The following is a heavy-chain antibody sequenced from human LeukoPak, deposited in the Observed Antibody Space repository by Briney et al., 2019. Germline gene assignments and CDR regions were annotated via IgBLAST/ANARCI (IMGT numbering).Heavy chain of an antibody. Sequence: GRSLRLSCAASGFTFSSYAMHWVRQAPGKGLEWVAVISYDGSNKYYADSVKGRFTISRDNSKNTLYLQMNSLRTEDTAVYYCANPPRSVPAAVGYFDYWGQGTLVTVSS. D-gene: IGHD2-2*01. CDR2: ISYDGSNK. CDR1: GFTFSSYA. J-gene: IGHJ4*02. CDR3: ANPPRSVPAAVGYFDY. V-gene: IGHV3-30-3*01.